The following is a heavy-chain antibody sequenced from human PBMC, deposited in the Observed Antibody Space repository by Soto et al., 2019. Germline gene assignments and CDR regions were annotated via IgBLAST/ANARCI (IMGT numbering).Heavy chain of an antibody. CDR2: IYWDDDK. CDR3: ARQAWGTYPPLFDY. Sequence: QITLKESGPPLVKPTQTLTLTCTFSGFSLSTNGVGVGWIRQPPGKALEWLALIYWDDDKRYSPSLKSRLTITKDTSKNQVVLTMTNMDPVDTATYYCARQAWGTYPPLFDYWGQGTLVTVSS. CDR1: GFSLSTNGVG. J-gene: IGHJ4*02. V-gene: IGHV2-5*02. D-gene: IGHD3-16*02.